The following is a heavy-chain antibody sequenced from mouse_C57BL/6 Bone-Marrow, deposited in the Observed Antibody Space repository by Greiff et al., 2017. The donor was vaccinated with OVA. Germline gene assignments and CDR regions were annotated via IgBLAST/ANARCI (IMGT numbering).Heavy chain of an antibody. CDR1: GYTFTSYW. Sequence: QVQLQQPGAELVKPGASVKLSCKASGYTFTSYWMHWVKQRPGQGLEWIGMIHPNSGSTNYNEKFKSKATLTVDTSSSTAYMQLSSLTSEDSAVYYGARRGFYYDYDGYLDYWGQGTTLTVSS. J-gene: IGHJ2*01. V-gene: IGHV1-64*01. D-gene: IGHD2-4*01. CDR3: ARRGFYYDYDGYLDY. CDR2: IHPNSGST.